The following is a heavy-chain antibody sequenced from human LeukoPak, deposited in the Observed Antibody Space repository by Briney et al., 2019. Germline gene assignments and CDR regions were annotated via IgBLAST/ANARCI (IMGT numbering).Heavy chain of an antibody. CDR2: IYYSGST. CDR3: ARSSINVLMVFLDY. CDR1: GGSISSGDYY. J-gene: IGHJ4*02. V-gene: IGHV4-30-4*08. D-gene: IGHD2-8*01. Sequence: SQTLSLTCTDSGGSISSGDYYWSWIRQPPGKGLEWIGYIYYSGSTYYNPSLKSRVTISVDTSKNQFSLKLSSVTAADTAVYYCARSSINVLMVFLDYWGQGTLVTVSS.